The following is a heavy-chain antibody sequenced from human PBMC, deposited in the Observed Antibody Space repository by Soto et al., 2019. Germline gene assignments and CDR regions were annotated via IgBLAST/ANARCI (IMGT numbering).Heavy chain of an antibody. D-gene: IGHD3-10*01. J-gene: IGHJ4*02. CDR1: GFTFSSYD. CDR3: ARVGPMVRGGYYFDY. Sequence: GGSLRLSCAASGFTFSSYDMHWVRQATGKGLEWVSAIGTAGDTYYPGSVKGRFPISRENAKNSLYLQMNSLRAGDTAVYYCARVGPMVRGGYYFDYWGQGTLVTVSS. V-gene: IGHV3-13*01. CDR2: IGTAGDT.